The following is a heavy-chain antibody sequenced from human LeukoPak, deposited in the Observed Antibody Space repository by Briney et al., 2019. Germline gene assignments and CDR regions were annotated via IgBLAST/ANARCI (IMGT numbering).Heavy chain of an antibody. V-gene: IGHV4-4*02. CDR3: ARGLYDSDSY. CDR1: GASVSSSNW. Sequence: PSETLSLTCAVSGASVSSSNWWIWVRQPPKKGLEWIGEIHHSGSTNYNPSLKSQVTMSVDTSKNQISLRLSSVTAADTAVYYCARGLYDSDSYWGQGNLVTVSS. J-gene: IGHJ4*02. D-gene: IGHD3-22*01. CDR2: IHHSGST.